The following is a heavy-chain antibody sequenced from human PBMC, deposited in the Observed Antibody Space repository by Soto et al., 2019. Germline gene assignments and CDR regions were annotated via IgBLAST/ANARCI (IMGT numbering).Heavy chain of an antibody. Sequence: GGSLRLSCAASGFTVSSNYMSWVRQAPGKGLEWVSVIYSGGSTYYADPVKGRFTISRDNSKNTLYLQMNSLRAEDTAVYYCAREQLSFNYYYYMDVWGKGTTVTVSS. D-gene: IGHD6-13*01. CDR2: IYSGGST. CDR1: GFTVSSNY. V-gene: IGHV3-66*01. J-gene: IGHJ6*03. CDR3: AREQLSFNYYYYMDV.